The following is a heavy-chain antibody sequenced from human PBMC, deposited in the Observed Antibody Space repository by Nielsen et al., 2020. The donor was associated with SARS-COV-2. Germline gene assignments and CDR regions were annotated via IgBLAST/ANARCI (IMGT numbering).Heavy chain of an antibody. D-gene: IGHD6-19*01. Sequence: GESLKISCAASGFMVSDSYMSWIRQTPGKGLEWISYISSSGSYTYYADSVKGRFTISRDNSKNTLYLQMNSLRAEDTAVYYCAKSKGQPGYSNGGYFDYWGQGTLVTVSS. J-gene: IGHJ4*02. V-gene: IGHV3-11*03. CDR3: AKSKGQPGYSNGGYFDY. CDR2: ISSSGSYT. CDR1: GFMVSDSY.